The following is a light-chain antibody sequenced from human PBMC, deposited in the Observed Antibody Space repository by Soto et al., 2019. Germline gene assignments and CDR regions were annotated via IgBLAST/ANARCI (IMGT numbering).Light chain of an antibody. V-gene: IGLV3-21*02. CDR1: HIGSES. Sequence: SYVLTQPPSVSVAPRQTARITCGGNHIGSESVHWYQQKSGQAPVLVVYDNSDRPSGIPERFSGSNSGNTATLTISRVEAGDEADYYCQVWDSSRDPWVFGGGTQLTVL. J-gene: IGLJ3*02. CDR3: QVWDSSRDPWV. CDR2: DNS.